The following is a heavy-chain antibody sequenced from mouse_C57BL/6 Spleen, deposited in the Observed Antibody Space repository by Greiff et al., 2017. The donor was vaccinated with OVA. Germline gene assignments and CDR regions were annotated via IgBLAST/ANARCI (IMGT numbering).Heavy chain of an antibody. CDR2: ISSGSSTI. D-gene: IGHD1-1*01. V-gene: IGHV5-17*01. CDR1: GFTFSDYG. J-gene: IGHJ2*01. Sequence: DVKLVESGGGLVKPGGSLKLSCAASGFTFSDYGMHWVRQAPEKGLEWVAYISSGSSTIYYADTVQGRFTISRDNAKNTLFLQMTSLRSEDTAMYYCARGDYGSSFDYWGQGTTLTVSS. CDR3: ARGDYGSSFDY.